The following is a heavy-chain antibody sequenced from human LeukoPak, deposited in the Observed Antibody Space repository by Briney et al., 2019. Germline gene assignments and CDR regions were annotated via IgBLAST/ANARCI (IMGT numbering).Heavy chain of an antibody. CDR1: GGSISSYY. J-gene: IGHJ4*02. V-gene: IGHV4-59*01. Sequence: SETLSLTCTVSGGSISSYYWSWIRQPPGKGLEWIGYIYYSGSTNYNPSLKSRVTISVDTSKNQFSLKLSSVTAADTAVYYCATNDPVAGYFDYWGQGTLVTVSS. D-gene: IGHD6-19*01. CDR2: IYYSGST. CDR3: ATNDPVAGYFDY.